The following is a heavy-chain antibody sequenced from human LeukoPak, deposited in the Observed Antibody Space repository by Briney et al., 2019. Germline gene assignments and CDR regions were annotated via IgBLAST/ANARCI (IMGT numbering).Heavy chain of an antibody. CDR2: ISSSGSTI. CDR1: GFTFSSYE. D-gene: IGHD3-10*01. V-gene: IGHV3-48*03. CDR3: ARLRSPMVGYMDV. Sequence: GGSLRLSCAASGFTFSSYEMNWVRQAPGKGLEWVSYISSSGSTIYYADSVKGRFTISRDNAKNSLYLQMNSLRAEDTALYYCARLRSPMVGYMDVWGKGTTVTVSS. J-gene: IGHJ6*03.